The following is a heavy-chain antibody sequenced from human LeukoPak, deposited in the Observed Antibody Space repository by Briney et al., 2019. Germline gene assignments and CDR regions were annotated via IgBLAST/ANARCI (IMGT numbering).Heavy chain of an antibody. CDR1: GGSFSDYY. J-gene: IGHJ1*01. D-gene: IGHD3-22*01. V-gene: IGHV4-34*01. Sequence: SETLSLTCAVYGGSFSDYYCTWLRQPPGKGLEWIGEINHSGSTDYSPSLKSRVTISVDTSMNQFSLKLSSVTAADTAVYYCAHSSGYQQHWGQGTLVTVSS. CDR3: AHSSGYQQH. CDR2: INHSGST.